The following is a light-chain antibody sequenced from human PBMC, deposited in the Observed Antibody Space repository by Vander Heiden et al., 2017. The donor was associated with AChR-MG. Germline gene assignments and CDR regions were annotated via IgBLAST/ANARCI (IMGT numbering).Light chain of an antibody. CDR2: GAS. CDR3: QQYNNWPPRT. V-gene: IGKV3-15*01. Sequence: EIVMTQSPATLSVSPGERATLSCRASQSVSSNLAWYQQKPGQAPRLLIYGASTRATGIPARFSGSGSGTEFTLTIGSLQSEDFAVYYCQQYNNWPPRTFGGGTKVEIK. CDR1: QSVSSN. J-gene: IGKJ4*01.